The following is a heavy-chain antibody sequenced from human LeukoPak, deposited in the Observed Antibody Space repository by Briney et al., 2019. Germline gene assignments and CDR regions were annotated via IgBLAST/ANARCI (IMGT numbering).Heavy chain of an antibody. CDR1: GGSFSGYY. V-gene: IGHV4-34*01. J-gene: IGHJ4*02. CDR3: ARQLDHYDNIYYFDY. Sequence: SETLSLTCAVYGGSFSGYYWSWIRQPPGKGLEWIGEINHSGSTYYNPSLKSRVTISVDTSKNQFSLRLTSVTAADTAVYYCARQLDHYDNIYYFDYWGQGTLVTVSS. CDR2: INHSGST. D-gene: IGHD3-16*01.